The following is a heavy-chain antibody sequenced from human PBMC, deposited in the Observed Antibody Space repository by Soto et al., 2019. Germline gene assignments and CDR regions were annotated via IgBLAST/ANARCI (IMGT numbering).Heavy chain of an antibody. D-gene: IGHD3-16*01. J-gene: IGHJ6*02. CDR3: ARDPTGDVFFSPYGMDV. V-gene: IGHV3-48*01. CDR1: GFTFSSYS. Sequence: GGSLRLSCAASGFTFSSYSMNWVRQAPGKGLEWVSYISSSSSTIYYADSVKGRFTISRDNAKNSLYLQMNSLRAEDTAVYYCARDPTGDVFFSPYGMDVWGQGTTVNVSS. CDR2: ISSSSSTI.